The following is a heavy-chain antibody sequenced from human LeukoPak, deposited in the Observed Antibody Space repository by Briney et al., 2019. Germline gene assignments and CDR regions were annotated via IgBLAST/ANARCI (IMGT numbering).Heavy chain of an antibody. D-gene: IGHD3-9*01. Sequence: CLRPSGTPSRSSVSSYEMNWDRPSTRKWLEWVSYIISSGSTIYYADSVKGRFNISRDNAKNSLYLQMNSLRAEDTAVYYCARDGGYYDILTGYLSPYFDYWGQGTLVTVSS. J-gene: IGHJ4*02. V-gene: IGHV3-48*03. CDR1: RSSVSSYE. CDR3: ARDGGYYDILTGYLSPYFDY. CDR2: IISSGSTI.